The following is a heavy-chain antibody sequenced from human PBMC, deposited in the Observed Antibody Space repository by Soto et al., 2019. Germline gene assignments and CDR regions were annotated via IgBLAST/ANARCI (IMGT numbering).Heavy chain of an antibody. CDR1: GFTFSSYS. J-gene: IGHJ4*02. D-gene: IGHD1-20*01. CDR3: VRILTGTTN. CDR2: ISTSGTI. Sequence: VGSLRLSCVVSGFTFSSYSMNWVRQAPGKGLEWVSYISTSGTIYYADSMKGRFTISRDNAKNSLYLQMNSLRDEDTAVYYCVRILTGTTNWGQGTLVTVSS. V-gene: IGHV3-48*02.